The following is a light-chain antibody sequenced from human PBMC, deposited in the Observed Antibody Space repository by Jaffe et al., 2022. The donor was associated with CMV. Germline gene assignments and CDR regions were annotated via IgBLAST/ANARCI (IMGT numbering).Light chain of an antibody. V-gene: IGLV2-11*01. CDR3: CSYAGRYTVV. CDR1: SSDVGGYNY. Sequence: QSALTQPRSVSGSPGQSVSIACTGTSSDVGGYNYVSWYQQYPGKAPKLMIYGVSERPSGVPDRFSGSKSGNTASLTISGLQAEDEADYYCCSYAGRYTVVFGGGTKLTVL. CDR2: GVS. J-gene: IGLJ2*01.